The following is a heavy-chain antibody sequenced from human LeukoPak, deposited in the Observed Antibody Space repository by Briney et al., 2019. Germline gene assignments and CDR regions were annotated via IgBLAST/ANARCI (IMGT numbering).Heavy chain of an antibody. CDR2: IYNSGST. D-gene: IGHD2-2*02. J-gene: IGHJ4*02. CDR3: ACYSSPGGWGVFDY. Sequence: NPSETLSLTCTVSGGSIRNYYWSWIRQPPGKGLEWVGYIYNSGSTNYNPSLNSRVFISVDTSRNQFSLKLTSVTAADTAVYYCACYSSPGGWGVFDYWGQGALVTVSS. V-gene: IGHV4-4*08. CDR1: GGSIRNYY.